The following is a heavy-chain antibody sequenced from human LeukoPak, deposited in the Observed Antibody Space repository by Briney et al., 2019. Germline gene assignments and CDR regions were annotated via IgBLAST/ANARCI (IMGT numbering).Heavy chain of an antibody. J-gene: IGHJ4*02. D-gene: IGHD5-18*01. V-gene: IGHV3-9*01. CDR1: GFTFDDYA. CDR2: ISWNSGSI. Sequence: GGSLRLSCAASGFTFDDYAMHWVRQAPGKGLEWVSGISWNSGSIGYADSVKGRFTISRDNAKNSLYLQMNSLRAEDTALYYCAKDTGYSYGYGADYWGQGTLVTVSS. CDR3: AKDTGYSYGYGADY.